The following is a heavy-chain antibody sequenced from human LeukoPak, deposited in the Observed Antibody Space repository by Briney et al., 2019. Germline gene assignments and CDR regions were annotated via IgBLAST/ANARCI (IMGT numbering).Heavy chain of an antibody. CDR2: ISAYNGNT. J-gene: IGHJ4*02. D-gene: IGHD3-22*01. V-gene: IGHV1-18*01. CDR3: ARVRLYDSRGHSDY. Sequence: ASVKVSCKASGYTFTSYGISWVRQAPGQGLEWMGWISAYNGNTNYAQKLQGRVTMTTDTSTSTAYMELRSLRSDDTAVYYCARVRLYDSRGHSDYWGQGTLVTVSS. CDR1: GYTFTSYG.